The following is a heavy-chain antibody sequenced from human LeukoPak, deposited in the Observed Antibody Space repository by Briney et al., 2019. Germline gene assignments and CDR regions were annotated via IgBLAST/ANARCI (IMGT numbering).Heavy chain of an antibody. CDR2: ISAYNGNT. CDR3: AEDPLKPGGRNTSFDS. Sequence: ASVKVSCKAPGYTFTNYGISWVRQAPGQGLEWMGWISAYNGNTNYAQKLQGRVTMTTDTSTSTAYMELRSLRSDDTAVYYCAEDPLKPGGRNTSFDSGGKGTL. V-gene: IGHV1-18*01. CDR1: GYTFTNYG. D-gene: IGHD3-16*02. J-gene: IGHJ4*02.